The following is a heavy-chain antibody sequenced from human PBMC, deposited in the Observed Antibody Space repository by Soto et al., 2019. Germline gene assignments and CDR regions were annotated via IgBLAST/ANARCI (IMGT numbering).Heavy chain of an antibody. CDR3: ARDRSCSSTSCYNYYYGMDV. Sequence: GASVKVSCKASGGTFTSYGISWVRQAPGQGLEWMGWISAYNGNTNYAQKLQGRVTMTTDTSTSTAYMELRSLRSDDTAVYYCARDRSCSSTSCYNYYYGMDVWGQGTTVTVSS. CDR1: GGTFTSYG. CDR2: ISAYNGNT. V-gene: IGHV1-18*01. D-gene: IGHD2-2*02. J-gene: IGHJ6*02.